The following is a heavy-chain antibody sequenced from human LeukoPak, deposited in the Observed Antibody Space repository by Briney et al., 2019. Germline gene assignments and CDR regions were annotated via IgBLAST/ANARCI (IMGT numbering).Heavy chain of an antibody. J-gene: IGHJ6*02. CDR2: ISYDGSAK. CDR1: GFTFSSYG. CDR3: AKRIAAAGTRLYHGMDV. V-gene: IGHV3-30*18. D-gene: IGHD6-13*01. Sequence: PGRSLRLSCAASGFTFSSYGMHWVRQAPGKGLEWVAIISYDGSAKYYADSVKGRFTISRDNSKNTLYLQMNSLRAEDTAVYFCAKRIAAAGTRLYHGMDVWGQGTTVTVSS.